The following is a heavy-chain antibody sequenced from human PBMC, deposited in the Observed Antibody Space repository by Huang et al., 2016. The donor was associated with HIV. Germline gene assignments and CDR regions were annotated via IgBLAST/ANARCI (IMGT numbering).Heavy chain of an antibody. CDR2: ISYDGRSQ. V-gene: IGHV3-30*18. D-gene: IGHD2-15*01. Sequence: QVHLVESGGGVVQPGGSLRLSCAASGFKLSGFGMHWVRQAPGKGLEWVAFISYDGRSQFDTDSVKGRFTISRDNSDNTLSLQMKGLRPDDTAVYYCAKESRWFSDFDHWGQGVLVSVSS. CDR1: GFKLSGFG. J-gene: IGHJ4*02. CDR3: AKESRWFSDFDH.